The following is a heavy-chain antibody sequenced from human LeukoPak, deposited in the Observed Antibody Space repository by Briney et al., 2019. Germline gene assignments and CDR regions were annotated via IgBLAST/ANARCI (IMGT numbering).Heavy chain of an antibody. J-gene: IGHJ4*02. Sequence: GGSLRPSCAASGFTVITNYMSWVRQAPGKGLEWVAVIYSGGSTYYADSVKGRFTISRHISKNTLYLQMNSLRPEDTAVYYCAVTYYYDSSGYSYKYFDYWGQGTLVTVSS. CDR1: GFTVITNY. D-gene: IGHD3-22*01. CDR3: AVTYYYDSSGYSYKYFDY. CDR2: IYSGGST. V-gene: IGHV3-53*04.